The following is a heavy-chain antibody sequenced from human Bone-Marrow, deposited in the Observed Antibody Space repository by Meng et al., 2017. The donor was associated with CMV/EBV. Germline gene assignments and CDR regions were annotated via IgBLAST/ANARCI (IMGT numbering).Heavy chain of an antibody. V-gene: IGHV1-2*02. CDR1: GYTFTGYY. Sequence: ASVKVSCKASGYTFTGYYMHWVRQAPGQGLEWMGWINPNSGGTNYAQKFQGRVTMTRDTSISTAYMELSRLRSDDTAVYYCARALAKTYYYDSSGYDYLDYWGQGKLVTVSS. J-gene: IGHJ4*02. D-gene: IGHD3-22*01. CDR2: INPNSGGT. CDR3: ARALAKTYYYDSSGYDYLDY.